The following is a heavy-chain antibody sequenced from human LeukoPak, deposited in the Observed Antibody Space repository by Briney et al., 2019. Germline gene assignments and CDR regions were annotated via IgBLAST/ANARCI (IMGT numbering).Heavy chain of an antibody. J-gene: IGHJ4*02. CDR3: ARGRDGYNFLNRGEYYYFDY. CDR2: LYYNGNT. CDR1: GTSVTTNNNY. D-gene: IGHD5-24*01. V-gene: IGHV4-39*07. Sequence: SETLSLTCTVSGTSVTTNNNYWVWIRQPPGKGLEWIGSLYYNGNTFYNASFKSRVTISLDTSKNQFSLSLSSVTAADTAVYYCARGRDGYNFLNRGEYYYFDYWGQGTLVTVSS.